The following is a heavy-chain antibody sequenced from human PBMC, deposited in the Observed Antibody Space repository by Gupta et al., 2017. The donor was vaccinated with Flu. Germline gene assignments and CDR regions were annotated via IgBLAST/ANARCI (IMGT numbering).Heavy chain of an antibody. V-gene: IGHV3-23*01. D-gene: IGHD6-13*01. CDR1: GLPFRDYA. J-gene: IGHJ4*02. CDR2: VGAGCYRT. Sequence: EVQLLESGGGVVQPVESLRLSCVVSGLPFRDYAMNWVRQAPGKGLEWVSSVGAGCYRTYYAHSVMGRFTISIDNSKNTISLQMKSLRGDDTAVDYCAKDHSGNPAIDYWGQGALVTVSA. CDR3: AKDHSGNPAIDY.